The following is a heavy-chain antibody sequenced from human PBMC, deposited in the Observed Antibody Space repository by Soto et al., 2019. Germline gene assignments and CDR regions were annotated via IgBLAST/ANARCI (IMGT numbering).Heavy chain of an antibody. V-gene: IGHV1-2*04. CDR1: GYTFTDYY. D-gene: IGHD6-19*01. CDR2: VNPNSGAT. CDR3: ARDRARIAVAGLFYDYYGMDV. J-gene: IGHJ6*02. Sequence: ASVNLSCQASGYTFTDYYIHLVRQAPRQGLEWMGWVNPNSGATDYAQGFQDWVTMTRDTSINTAYMEVSRLRSDDAAVYYCARDRARIAVAGLFYDYYGMDVWGQGTTVTVSS.